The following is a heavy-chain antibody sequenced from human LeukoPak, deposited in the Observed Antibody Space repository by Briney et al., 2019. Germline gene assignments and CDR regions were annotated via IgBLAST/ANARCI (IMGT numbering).Heavy chain of an antibody. J-gene: IGHJ4*02. CDR3: ARDYDILTGYYRLFSPSDY. CDR2: ISAHNGNT. D-gene: IGHD3-9*01. Sequence: ASVKVSCKASGYTFTSYGISWVRQAPGQGLEWMGWISAHNGNTNYAHKLQGRVTMTTDTSTSTAYMELRSLRSDDTAVYYCARDYDILTGYYRLFSPSDYWGQGTLVTVSS. CDR1: GYTFTSYG. V-gene: IGHV1-18*01.